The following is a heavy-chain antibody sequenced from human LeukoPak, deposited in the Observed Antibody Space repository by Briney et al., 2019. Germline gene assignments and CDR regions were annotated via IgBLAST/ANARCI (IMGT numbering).Heavy chain of an antibody. V-gene: IGHV3-7*03. CDR2: IKQDGSEK. J-gene: IGHJ4*02. CDR3: AKEYCSNSVCHSLDY. Sequence: TGGSLRLSCAASGFTFSSYWMSWVRQAPGKGLEWVANIKQDGSEKYYVDSVKGRFTISRDNAKNSLYLQMNSLRAEDTAVYYCAKEYCSNSVCHSLDYWGQGTLVTVSS. D-gene: IGHD2-8*01. CDR1: GFTFSSYW.